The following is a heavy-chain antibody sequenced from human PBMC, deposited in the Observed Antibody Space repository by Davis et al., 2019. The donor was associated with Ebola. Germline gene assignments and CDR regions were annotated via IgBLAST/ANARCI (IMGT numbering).Heavy chain of an antibody. CDR3: ARDSLGCSSSSCYNSAEYFQH. V-gene: IGHV3-21*01. CDR2: ISSSSSYI. D-gene: IGHD2-2*02. CDR1: GFTFSSYS. Sequence: PGGSLRLSCAASGFTFSSYSMNWVRQAPGKGLEWVSSISSSSSYIYYADSVKGRFTISRDNAKNSLYLQMNSLRAEDTAVYYCARDSLGCSSSSCYNSAEYFQHWGQGTLVTVSS. J-gene: IGHJ1*01.